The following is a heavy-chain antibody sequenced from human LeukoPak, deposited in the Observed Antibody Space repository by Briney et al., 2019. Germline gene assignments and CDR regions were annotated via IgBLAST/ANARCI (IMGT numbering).Heavy chain of an antibody. CDR1: GGSFSGYY. Sequence: PSETLSLTCAVYGGSFSGYYWSWIRQPPGKGLEWIGEINHSGSTNYNPSLKSRVTISADTSKTQFSLNLSSVTAADTAVYYCARISVAGPTDYWGQGTLVTVSS. CDR2: INHSGST. J-gene: IGHJ4*02. D-gene: IGHD6-19*01. CDR3: ARISVAGPTDY. V-gene: IGHV4-34*01.